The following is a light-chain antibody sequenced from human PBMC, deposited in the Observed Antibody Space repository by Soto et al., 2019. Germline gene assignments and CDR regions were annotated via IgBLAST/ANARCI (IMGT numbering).Light chain of an antibody. CDR2: SAS. CDR3: QQYKNWPQT. Sequence: EIMMTQSPATLSVSPGERATLSCRASQSVGSTLASYQQRPGQAPRLLIYSASARVTGIPARFSGSGSGTEFTLTISSLQSEDFAVYYCQQYKNWPQTFGQGTKLEIK. V-gene: IGKV3-15*01. CDR1: QSVGST. J-gene: IGKJ2*01.